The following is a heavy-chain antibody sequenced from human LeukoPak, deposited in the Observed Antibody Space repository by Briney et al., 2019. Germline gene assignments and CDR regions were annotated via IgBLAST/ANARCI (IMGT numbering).Heavy chain of an antibody. CDR2: IIPIFGTA. J-gene: IGHJ6*02. CDR3: ARDRYDFYYYGMDV. V-gene: IGHV1-69*13. CDR1: GGTFSSCA. Sequence: ASVKVSCKASGGTFSSCAISWVRQAPGQGLEWMGGIIPIFGTANYAQTFQGRVTITADESTSTAYMELSSLRSEDTAVYYCARDRYDFYYYGMDVWGQGTTVTVSS. D-gene: IGHD3-3*01.